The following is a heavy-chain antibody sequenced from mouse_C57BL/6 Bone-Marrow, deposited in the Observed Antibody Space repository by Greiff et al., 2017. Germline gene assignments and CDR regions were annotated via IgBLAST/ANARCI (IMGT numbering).Heavy chain of an antibody. CDR3: ARTSYAMDY. CDR1: DSEVFPIAY. J-gene: IGHJ4*01. Sequence: VQLQQSGSELRSPGSSVKLSCKAFDSEVFPIAYMCWVRQKPGHGFEWIGGILPSIGSTIHGEKFQDKATLDADTRSNTAYLELNSLTTDDSAIYYGARTSYAMDYWGQGTSVTVSS. V-gene: IGHV15-2*01. CDR2: ILPSIGST.